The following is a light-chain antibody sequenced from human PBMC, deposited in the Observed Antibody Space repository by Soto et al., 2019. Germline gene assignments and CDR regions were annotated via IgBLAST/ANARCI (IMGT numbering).Light chain of an antibody. CDR1: QDIDLY. CDR3: QQSYRTPYT. J-gene: IGKJ2*01. V-gene: IGKV1-39*01. CDR2: DES. Sequence: TQMTQSPSSLYASVGDRVTITCRASQDIDLYLSWYQQKPGKVPKLLIYDESTLQSGVPSRFSGSGSGTDFTLTINNLQPEDFATYYCQQSYRTPYTFGQGTKV.